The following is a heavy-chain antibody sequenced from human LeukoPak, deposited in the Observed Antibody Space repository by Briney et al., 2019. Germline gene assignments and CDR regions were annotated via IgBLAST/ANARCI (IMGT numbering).Heavy chain of an antibody. J-gene: IGHJ4*02. V-gene: IGHV3-23*01. CDR2: ISTSGGST. D-gene: IGHD3-22*01. CDR3: AKNLISTYYYASTAYYYADY. Sequence: PGGSLRLSCAASGFTFSNYAMSWVRQAPGKGLEWVSGISTSGGSTYYADSVKGRFTISRDNFKNTLYLQMNGLRAEDTAVYYCAKNLISTYYYASTAYYYADYWGQGTLVTVSS. CDR1: GFTFSNYA.